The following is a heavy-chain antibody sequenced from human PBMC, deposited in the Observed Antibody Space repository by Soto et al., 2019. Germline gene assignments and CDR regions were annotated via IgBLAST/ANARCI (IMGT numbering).Heavy chain of an antibody. V-gene: IGHV3-74*01. J-gene: IGHJ3*02. CDR1: GFTFSSYW. CDR2: INSDGSST. D-gene: IGHD4-17*01. Sequence: VQLVESGGGLVQPGGSLRLSCAASGFTFSSYWMHWVRQAPGKGLVWVSRINSDGSSTSYADSVKGRFTISRDNAKNTLYLQMNSLSAEGTAVYYCAGEGYGDYPDAFDIWGQGTMVTVSS. CDR3: AGEGYGDYPDAFDI.